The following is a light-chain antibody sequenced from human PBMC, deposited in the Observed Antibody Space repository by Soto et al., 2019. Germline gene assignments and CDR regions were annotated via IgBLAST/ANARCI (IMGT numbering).Light chain of an antibody. Sequence: DIQMTQSPSSVSASVGARVTITCRASQGIRSWLAWYQQKPGKAPKLLIYAASSLQSGVPSRFSGSGSSTDFTLTISTLQPEDFATYYCQQANSFPRTFSQGTKLEIK. CDR3: QQANSFPRT. V-gene: IGKV1-12*01. CDR1: QGIRSW. J-gene: IGKJ2*01. CDR2: AAS.